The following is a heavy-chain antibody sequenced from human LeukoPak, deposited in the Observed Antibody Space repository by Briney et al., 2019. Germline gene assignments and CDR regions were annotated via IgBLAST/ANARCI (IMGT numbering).Heavy chain of an antibody. J-gene: IGHJ4*02. CDR1: GFTFSSYA. CDR3: ARDQNEGYGDYFYYFDY. D-gene: IGHD4-17*01. V-gene: IGHV3-33*08. CDR2: IWYDGSNK. Sequence: PGGSLRLSCAASGFTFSSYAMSWVRQALGKGLERVGVIWYDGSNKYYVDAVKGGCTISRDNSKNTLYLQMNSLRAEDTAVYYCARDQNEGYGDYFYYFDYWGQGTLVTVSS.